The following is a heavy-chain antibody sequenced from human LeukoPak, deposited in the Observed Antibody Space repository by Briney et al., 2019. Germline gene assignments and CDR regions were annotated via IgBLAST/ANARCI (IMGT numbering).Heavy chain of an antibody. D-gene: IGHD2-2*01. J-gene: IGHJ3*02. CDR2: ISSSGSTI. V-gene: IGHV3-11*01. Sequence: GGSLRLSCAASGFTFSDYYMSWIRQAPGKGLEWVSYISSSGSTIYYADSVKGRFTTSRDNAKNSLYLQMNSLRAEDTAVYYCAREYCSSTSCYLPWAFDIWGQGTMVTVSS. CDR3: AREYCSSTSCYLPWAFDI. CDR1: GFTFSDYY.